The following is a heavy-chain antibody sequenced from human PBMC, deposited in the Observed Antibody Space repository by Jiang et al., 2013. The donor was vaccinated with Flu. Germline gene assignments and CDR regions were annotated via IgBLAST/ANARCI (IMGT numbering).Heavy chain of an antibody. CDR1: GYTFTSYA. V-gene: IGHV1-3*01. CDR2: INAGNGNT. D-gene: IGHD3-3*01. J-gene: IGHJ4*02. Sequence: SGAEVKKPGASVKVSCKASGYTFTSYAMHWVRQAPGQRLEWMGWINAGNGNTKYSQKFQGRVTITRDTSASTAYMELSSLRSEDTAVYYCARDTVGYDFWSGMGDYWGQGTLVTVSS. CDR3: ARDTVGYDFWSGMGDY.